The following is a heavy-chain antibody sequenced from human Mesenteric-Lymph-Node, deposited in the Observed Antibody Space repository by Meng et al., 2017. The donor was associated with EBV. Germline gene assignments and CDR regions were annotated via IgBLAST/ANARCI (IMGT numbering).Heavy chain of an antibody. V-gene: IGHV7-4-1*02. J-gene: IGHJ4*02. CDR1: GYIFTDYM. CDR3: ARDPGGSGSYSYDS. CDR2: INTNTGNP. Sequence: QVMLVQSGVELKKPGASVKVSCKASGYIFTDYMMNWVRQAPGQGPEWLGWINTNTGNPKYAQAFTGRFVFSLDTSVSTAYLQISSLKAEDTAVYYCARDPGGSGSYSYDSWGQGTLVTVSS. D-gene: IGHD3-10*01.